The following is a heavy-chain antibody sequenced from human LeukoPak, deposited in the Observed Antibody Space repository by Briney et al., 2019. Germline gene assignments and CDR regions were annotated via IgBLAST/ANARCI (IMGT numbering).Heavy chain of an antibody. Sequence: ASVKVSCKASGYTFTGYYIHWVRQAPGQGLEWMGRINPNSGDTNYAQKFQGRVTMTRDTSISTVYMELSRLRSDDTAVFYCARGLGYNYGYMFGYWGQGTLVTVSS. CDR3: ARGLGYNYGYMFGY. D-gene: IGHD5-18*01. V-gene: IGHV1-2*06. CDR1: GYTFTGYY. CDR2: INPNSGDT. J-gene: IGHJ4*02.